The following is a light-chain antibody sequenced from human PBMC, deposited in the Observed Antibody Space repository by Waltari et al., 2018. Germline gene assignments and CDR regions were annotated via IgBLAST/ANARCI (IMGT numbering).Light chain of an antibody. J-gene: IGKJ1*01. CDR1: QSIGRT. CDR3: QHYVRLPVT. CDR2: ATS. V-gene: IGKV3-20*01. Sequence: ELVLTQSPGALSLYPGETATPSCRASQSIGRTIAWYQQKPGQAPRLLIYATSTRATGIPDRFSGSGSETDFSLTIYRLEPEDFAVYYCQHYVRLPVTFGQGTKVEIK.